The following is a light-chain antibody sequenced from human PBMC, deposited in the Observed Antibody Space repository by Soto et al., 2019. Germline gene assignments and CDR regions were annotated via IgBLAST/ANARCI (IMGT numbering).Light chain of an antibody. CDR2: AAS. CDR3: QQLNSYPPFT. Sequence: DIQLTQSPSFLSASVGDRVTITCRASQGISSYLAWYQQKPGKAPKLLIYAASTLQNGVPSRFRGSGSGTECSLTISSLQPEDFATYYCQQLNSYPPFTFGPGTKVDIK. CDR1: QGISSY. V-gene: IGKV1-9*01. J-gene: IGKJ3*01.